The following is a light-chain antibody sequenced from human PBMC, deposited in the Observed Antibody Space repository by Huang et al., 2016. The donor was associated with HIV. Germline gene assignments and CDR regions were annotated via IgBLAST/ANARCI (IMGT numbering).Light chain of an antibody. CDR1: QSVTKY. CDR2: GES. J-gene: IGKJ3*01. Sequence: DIQMTQSPSSLSASVGDRVTITCRATQSVTKYLNWYQQKPVKAPKLLIYGESSLQTGVPSRFSGSGSGTDFTRTISSLQPEDFATYYCQQSSSPPPTFGPGTKVDIK. V-gene: IGKV1-39*01. CDR3: QQSSSPPPT.